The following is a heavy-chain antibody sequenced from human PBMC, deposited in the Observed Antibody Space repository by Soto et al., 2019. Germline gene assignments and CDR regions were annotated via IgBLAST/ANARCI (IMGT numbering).Heavy chain of an antibody. V-gene: IGHV1-18*01. CDR1: GYTFSSYA. J-gene: IGHJ5*02. D-gene: IGHD3-16*01. CDR2: ISAYNGNT. Sequence: ASVKVSCKDSGYTFSSYAISWVRQAPGQGLEWMGWISAYNGNTNNAQKLQGRVTMTTDTSTSTAYMELRSLRSDDTAVYYCARTDRLTSNNWFDPWGQGTLVTVSS. CDR3: ARTDRLTSNNWFDP.